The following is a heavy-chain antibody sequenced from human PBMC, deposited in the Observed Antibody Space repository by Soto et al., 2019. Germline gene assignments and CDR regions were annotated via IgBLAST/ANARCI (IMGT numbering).Heavy chain of an antibody. CDR1: GDSISISSYY. CDR2: IHYSGST. Sequence: SETLSLTCSDSGDSISISSYYWGWVRQPPGKGLEWIGSIHYSGSTHYNPSLQSRVTISGDASKNQFSLKLGSVTAADTAVYYCARLGDYYYMDVWGKGTTVTVSS. V-gene: IGHV4-39*01. J-gene: IGHJ6*03. CDR3: ARLGDYYYMDV.